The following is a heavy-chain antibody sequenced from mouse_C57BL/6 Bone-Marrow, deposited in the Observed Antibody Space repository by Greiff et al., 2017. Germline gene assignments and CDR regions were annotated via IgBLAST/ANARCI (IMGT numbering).Heavy chain of an antibody. CDR2: ISSGSSTI. CDR3: AIYDYGGFAY. CDR1: GFTFRDYG. Sequence: EVQRVESGGGLVKPGGSLKLSCAASGFTFRDYGMHWVRQAPEKGLEWVAYISSGSSTIYYADTVKGRFTISRDNAKNTLFLQMTSLRSEDTAMYYCAIYDYGGFAYWGQGILVTVSA. J-gene: IGHJ3*01. D-gene: IGHD2-4*01. V-gene: IGHV5-17*01.